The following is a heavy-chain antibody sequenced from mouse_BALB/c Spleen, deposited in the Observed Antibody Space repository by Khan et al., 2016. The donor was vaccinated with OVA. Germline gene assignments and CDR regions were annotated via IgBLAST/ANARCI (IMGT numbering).Heavy chain of an antibody. CDR3: SASILFYYSLDY. CDR1: GYTFTSYW. J-gene: IGHJ4*01. D-gene: IGHD6-1*01. V-gene: IGHV1-7*01. Sequence: QVRLQQSGAELAKPGASVKMSCKASGYTFTSYWMHWVKQRPGQGLEWIGYINPSTGYTEYNQKFKDKATLTTDESYSTAYMQLSNLTTEDSAVQYYSASILFYYSLDYWGQGTLVTVSS. CDR2: INPSTGYT.